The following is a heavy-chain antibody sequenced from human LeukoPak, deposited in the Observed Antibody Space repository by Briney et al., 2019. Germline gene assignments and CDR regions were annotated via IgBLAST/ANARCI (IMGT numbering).Heavy chain of an antibody. D-gene: IGHD1-1*01. CDR2: IYYSGST. V-gene: IGHV4-39*01. J-gene: IGHJ4*02. CDR1: GGSISSSSYY. Sequence: SETLSLTCTVSGGSISSSSYYWGWIRQPPGKGLEWIGSIYYSGSTYYNPSLKSRVTISVDTSKNQFSLKLSSVTAADTAVYYCARVRLGPGWGGALVQPFDYWGQGTLVTVSS. CDR3: ARVRLGPGWGGALVQPFDY.